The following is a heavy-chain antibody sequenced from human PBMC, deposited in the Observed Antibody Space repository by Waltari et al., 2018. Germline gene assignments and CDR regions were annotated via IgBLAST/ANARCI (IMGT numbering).Heavy chain of an antibody. CDR1: GLIFCDSA. CDR3: ARHDPLDY. CDR2: IRTKTNNYAT. Sequence: EEQMVESGGDLVKPGGSVKLSCAASGLIFCDSAIHWVRQAPGKGLEWVGRIRTKTNNYATAYGASVKGRFTISRDDSRNVAYLQMNSLKTEDTALYYCARHDPLDYWGPGTLVTVSS. V-gene: IGHV3-73*01. J-gene: IGHJ4*02.